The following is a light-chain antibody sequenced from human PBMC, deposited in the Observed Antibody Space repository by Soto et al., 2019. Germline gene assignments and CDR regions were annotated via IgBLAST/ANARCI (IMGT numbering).Light chain of an antibody. CDR1: QSISSN. CDR3: QQYNTWPLT. Sequence: IVMTHSPATLSVSPGERATLSFRAIQSISSNLAWYQQNPCQAPRLLIYGASPRATGIPARFGASGSGTDFTLTISSLQSEDFAVYYCQQYNTWPLTFGGGTKVDIK. J-gene: IGKJ4*01. CDR2: GAS. V-gene: IGKV3-15*01.